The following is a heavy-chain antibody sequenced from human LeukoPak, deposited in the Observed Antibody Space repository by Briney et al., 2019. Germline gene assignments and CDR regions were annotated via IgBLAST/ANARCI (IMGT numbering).Heavy chain of an antibody. CDR3: ARGFLRSGSPTLDV. CDR2: INHSGST. J-gene: IGHJ6*04. CDR1: GGSFNGYY. D-gene: IGHD3-10*01. V-gene: IGHV4-34*01. Sequence: SETLSLTCAVYGGSFNGYYWSWIRQPPGKGLEWIGEINHSGSTNYNPSLKSRVTISVDTSKNQFSLKLSSVTAADTAVYYCARGFLRSGSPTLDVWGKGTTVTVSS.